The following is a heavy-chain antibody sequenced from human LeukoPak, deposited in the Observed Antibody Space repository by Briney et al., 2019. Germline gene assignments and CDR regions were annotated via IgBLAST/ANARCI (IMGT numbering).Heavy chain of an antibody. CDR2: IYTSGST. CDR3: ARTLRDYGDYPTNWFDP. Sequence: PSETLSLTCTVSGGXISSYYWSWIRQPAGNGLEWIGRIYTSGSTNYNPSLKSRVTMSVDTSKNQFSLKLSSVTAADTAVYYCARTLRDYGDYPTNWFDPWGQGTLVTVSS. CDR1: GGXISSYY. V-gene: IGHV4-4*07. J-gene: IGHJ5*02. D-gene: IGHD4-17*01.